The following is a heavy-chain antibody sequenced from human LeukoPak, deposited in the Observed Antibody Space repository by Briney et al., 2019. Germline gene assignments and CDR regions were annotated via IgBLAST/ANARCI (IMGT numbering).Heavy chain of an antibody. V-gene: IGHV4-34*01. CDR1: GGSFSGYY. CDR3: ASLIAARPGRLTNYYYYYYMDV. J-gene: IGHJ6*03. CDR2: INHSGST. Sequence: SETLSLTCAVYGGSFSGYYWSWIRQPPGKGLEWIGEINHSGSTIYNPSLKSRVTISVDTSKNQFSLKLSSVTAADTAVYYCASLIAARPGRLTNYYYYYYMDVWGKGTTVTVSS. D-gene: IGHD6-6*01.